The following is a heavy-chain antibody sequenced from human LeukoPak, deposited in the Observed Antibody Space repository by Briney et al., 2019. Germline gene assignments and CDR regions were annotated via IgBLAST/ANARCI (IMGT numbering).Heavy chain of an antibody. CDR2: IYYSGST. CDR1: GGSISSYY. V-gene: IGHV4-59*12. Sequence: SETLSLTCTVSGGSISSYYWSWIRQPPGKGLEWIGYIYYSGSTNYNPSLKSRVTISVDTSKNQFSLKLSSVTAADTAVYYCARTITMVRGRTGAFDIWGKGTTVTVSS. J-gene: IGHJ6*04. CDR3: ARTITMVRGRTGAFDI. D-gene: IGHD3-10*01.